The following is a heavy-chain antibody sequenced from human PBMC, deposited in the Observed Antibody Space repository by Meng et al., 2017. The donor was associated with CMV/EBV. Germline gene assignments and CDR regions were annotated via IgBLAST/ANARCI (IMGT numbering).Heavy chain of an antibody. D-gene: IGHD3-9*01. CDR2: IYYSGST. CDR1: GGSISSSIYY. V-gene: IGHV4-39*07. CDR3: ARDAGHYDILTGYSY. J-gene: IGHJ4*02. Sequence: QRQPRQSGPGLVKPSETLSLTCTVSGGSISSSIYYWGWIRQPPGKGLEWIGSIYYSGSTYYNPSLKSRVTISVDTSKNQFSLKLSSVTAADTAVYYCARDAGHYDILTGYSYWGQGTLVTVSS.